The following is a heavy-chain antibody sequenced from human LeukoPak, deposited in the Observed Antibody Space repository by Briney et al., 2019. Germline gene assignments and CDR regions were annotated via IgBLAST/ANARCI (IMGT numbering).Heavy chain of an antibody. Sequence: ASVKVSCKVSGYTLTELSMHWVRQAPGKGLEWMGGFDPEDGETIYAQKFQGRVTVTEDTSTDTAYMELSSLRSEDTAVYYCATFSPPQGYWGQGTLVTVSS. CDR2: FDPEDGET. J-gene: IGHJ4*02. V-gene: IGHV1-24*01. D-gene: IGHD3-3*02. CDR1: GYTLTELS. CDR3: ATFSPPQGY.